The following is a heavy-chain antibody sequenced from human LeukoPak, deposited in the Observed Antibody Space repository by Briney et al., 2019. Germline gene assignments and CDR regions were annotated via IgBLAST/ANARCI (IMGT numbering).Heavy chain of an antibody. D-gene: IGHD3-3*01. CDR3: ARETIFGVIIRFDP. CDR1: GGSISSYY. CDR2: IYTSGST. V-gene: IGHV4-4*07. Sequence: SETLSLTCTVSGGSISSYYWSWIRQPAGKGLDWIGRIYTSGSTNYNPSLKSRVTMSVDTSKNQFSLKLTSVTAADTAVYYCARETIFGVIIRFDPWGQGTLVTVSS. J-gene: IGHJ5*02.